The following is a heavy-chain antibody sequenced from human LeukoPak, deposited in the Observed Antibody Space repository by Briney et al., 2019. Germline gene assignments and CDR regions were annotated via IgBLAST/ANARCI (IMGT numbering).Heavy chain of an antibody. J-gene: IGHJ4*02. Sequence: ASVKVSCRASGYTFSSYAMNWVRQAPGQGLEWMGWINTNTGNPTYAQGFTGRFVFSLDTSVSTAYLQISSLQAEDTAVYYCARSNNDGDYLGVGFDYWGQGTLVTVSS. CDR1: GYTFSSYA. D-gene: IGHD3-22*01. CDR3: ARSNNDGDYLGVGFDY. CDR2: INTNTGNP. V-gene: IGHV7-4-1*02.